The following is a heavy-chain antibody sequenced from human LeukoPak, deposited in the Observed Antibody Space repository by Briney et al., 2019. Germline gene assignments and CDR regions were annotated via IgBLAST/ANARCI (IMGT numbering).Heavy chain of an antibody. J-gene: IGHJ4*02. V-gene: IGHV3-21*01. CDR1: GFIFSSYN. Sequence: PGGSLRLSCAASGFIFSSYNMNWVRQAPGKGLEWVSSISSSSSYIYYADSVKGRFTISRDNAKNSLYLQMNSLRAEDTAVYYCARDLSLGCSGGSCGGYFDYWGQGTLVTVSS. CDR3: ARDLSLGCSGGSCGGYFDY. CDR2: ISSSSSYI. D-gene: IGHD2-15*01.